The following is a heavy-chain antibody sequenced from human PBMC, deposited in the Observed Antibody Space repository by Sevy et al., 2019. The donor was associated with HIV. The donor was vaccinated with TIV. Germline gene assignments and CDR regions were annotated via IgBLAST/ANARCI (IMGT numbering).Heavy chain of an antibody. CDR2: ISYDGSNK. V-gene: IGHV3-30*18. D-gene: IGHD1-26*01. J-gene: IGHJ4*02. CDR3: VKPPPERAYYFDY. CDR1: GFTFSSYG. Sequence: GGSLRLSCAASGFTFSSYGMHWVRQAPGKGLEWVAVISYDGSNKYYADSVKGRFTISRDNSKNTLYLQMNSLRAEDTAVYYCVKPPPERAYYFDYWGQGTLVTVSS.